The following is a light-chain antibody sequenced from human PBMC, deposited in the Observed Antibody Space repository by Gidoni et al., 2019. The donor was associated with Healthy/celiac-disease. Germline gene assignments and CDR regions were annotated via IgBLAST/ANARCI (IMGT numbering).Light chain of an antibody. CDR3: QQRSNWPPYT. CDR2: DAS. V-gene: IGKV3-11*01. Sequence: TLSLSPGERATLSCRASQSVSSYLAWYQQKPGQAPRLLIYDASNRATGIPARFSGSGSGTDFTLTISSLEPEDFAVYYCQQRSNWPPYTFGQGTKLEIK. CDR1: QSVSSY. J-gene: IGKJ2*01.